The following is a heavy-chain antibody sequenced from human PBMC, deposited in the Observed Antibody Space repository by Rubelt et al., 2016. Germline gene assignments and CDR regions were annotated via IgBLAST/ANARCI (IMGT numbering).Heavy chain of an antibody. D-gene: IGHD2-21*02. J-gene: IGHJ4*02. Sequence: IRQPPGKGLEWIGEINHSGSTNYNPSLKSRVTISVDTSKNQFSLKLSSVTAADTAVYYCARGRDFDDYWGQGTLVTVSS. CDR3: ARGRDFDDY. V-gene: IGHV4-34*01. CDR2: INHSGST.